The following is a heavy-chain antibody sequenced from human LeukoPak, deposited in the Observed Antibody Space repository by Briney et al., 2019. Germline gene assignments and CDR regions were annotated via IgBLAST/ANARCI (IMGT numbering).Heavy chain of an antibody. CDR3: ARHPRSGWYSGD. D-gene: IGHD6-19*01. CDR1: GGTFSSYA. CDR2: IIPILGIA. Sequence: GASVKVSCKASGGTFSSYAISWVRQAPGQGLEWMGRIIPILGIANYAQKFQGRVTITADKSTSTAYMELSSLRSEDTAVYYCARHPRSGWYSGDWGQGTLVTVSS. V-gene: IGHV1-69*04. J-gene: IGHJ4*02.